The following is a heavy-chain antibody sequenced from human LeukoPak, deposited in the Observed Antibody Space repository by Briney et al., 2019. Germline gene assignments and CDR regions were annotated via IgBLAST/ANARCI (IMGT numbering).Heavy chain of an antibody. Sequence: PGGSLRLSCAASGFTFSSYAMSWVRQAPGKGLEWVSAISGSGGSTYYADSVKGRFTISRDNSKNTLYLQMNSLRAEDTAVYFCSSPLLRSSSGGFWGQGTLVTVSS. V-gene: IGHV3-23*01. CDR1: GFTFSSYA. D-gene: IGHD6-6*01. CDR3: SSPLLRSSSGGF. CDR2: ISGSGGST. J-gene: IGHJ4*02.